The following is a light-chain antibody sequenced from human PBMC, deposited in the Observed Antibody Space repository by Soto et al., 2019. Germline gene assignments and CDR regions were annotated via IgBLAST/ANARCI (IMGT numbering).Light chain of an antibody. CDR3: SSYTSSGTLV. Sequence: QSALTQPASVSGSPGQSITISCTGTTSDVGGYNFVSWYQLHPGKAPKLMIFEVSNRPSGVSNRFSGSKSGNTASLTISGSQAEDEADYYCSSYTSSGTLVFGTGTKVTVL. J-gene: IGLJ1*01. CDR1: TSDVGGYNF. CDR2: EVS. V-gene: IGLV2-14*01.